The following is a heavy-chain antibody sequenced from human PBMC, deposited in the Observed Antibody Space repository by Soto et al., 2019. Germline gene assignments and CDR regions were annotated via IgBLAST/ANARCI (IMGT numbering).Heavy chain of an antibody. D-gene: IGHD3-10*01. CDR2: IYYSGST. Sequence: SETLSLTCTVSGGSISSYYWSWIRQPPGKGLEWIGYIYYSGSTNYNPSPKSRVTISVDTSKNQFSLKLSSVTAADTAVYYCAREGYYGSGSYYNYYYGMDVWGQGTTVTVSS. V-gene: IGHV4-59*01. CDR3: AREGYYGSGSYYNYYYGMDV. J-gene: IGHJ6*02. CDR1: GGSISSYY.